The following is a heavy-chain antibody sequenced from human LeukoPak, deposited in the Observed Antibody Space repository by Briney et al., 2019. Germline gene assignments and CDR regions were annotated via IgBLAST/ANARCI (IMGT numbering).Heavy chain of an antibody. Sequence: GGSLRLSCAASGFTFSRNGMSWVRQAPGKGLEWVSAIGAAGGNTYYTDSVKGRFTISRDNAKNTLYLQMNSLRAEDTAVYYCARGGGYSYGSFDYWGQGTLVTVSS. CDR3: ARGGGYSYGSFDY. V-gene: IGHV3-23*01. J-gene: IGHJ4*02. CDR2: IGAAGGNT. CDR1: GFTFSRNG. D-gene: IGHD5-18*01.